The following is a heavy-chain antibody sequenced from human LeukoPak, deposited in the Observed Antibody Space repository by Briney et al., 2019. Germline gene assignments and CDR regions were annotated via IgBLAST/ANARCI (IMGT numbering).Heavy chain of an antibody. CDR3: ANCMGYYYGMDV. CDR2: INAGNGNT. D-gene: IGHD2-15*01. CDR1: GYTFTSYA. Sequence: GASVKVSCKASGYTFTSYAMHWVRQAPGQRLEWMGWINAGNGNTKYSQKFQGRVTITRDTSASTAYMELNSLRAEDTAVYYCANCMGYYYGMDVWGQGTTVTVSS. V-gene: IGHV1-3*01. J-gene: IGHJ6*02.